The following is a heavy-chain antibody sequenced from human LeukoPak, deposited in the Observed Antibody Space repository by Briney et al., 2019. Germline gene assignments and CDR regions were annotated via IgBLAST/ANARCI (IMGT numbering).Heavy chain of an antibody. CDR3: TRSLGVVIHGGMDV. D-gene: IGHD3-3*01. J-gene: IGHJ6*02. CDR1: GGSISSYH. Sequence: SETLSLTCTVSGGSISSYHWSWIRQPPGKVLQWIGHIYYTGSTNYNPSLKSRLTISLDTSKNQFSLKLSSVTAADTAVYYCTRSLGVVIHGGMDVWGQGTTVTVSS. V-gene: IGHV4-59*01. CDR2: IYYTGST.